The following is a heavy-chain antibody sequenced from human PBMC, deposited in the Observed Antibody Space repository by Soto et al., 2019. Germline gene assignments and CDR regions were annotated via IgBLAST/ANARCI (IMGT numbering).Heavy chain of an antibody. D-gene: IGHD3-22*01. CDR3: AREGHYYDSSGPNWFDP. CDR2: IKQDGSEK. J-gene: IGHJ5*02. V-gene: IGHV3-7*01. Sequence: GGSLRLSCAASGFTFSSYWMSWVRQAPGKGLEWVANIKQDGSEKYYVDSVKGRFTISRDNAKNSLYLQMNSLRAEDTAVYYCAREGHYYDSSGPNWFDPWGQGTLVTVSS. CDR1: GFTFSSYW.